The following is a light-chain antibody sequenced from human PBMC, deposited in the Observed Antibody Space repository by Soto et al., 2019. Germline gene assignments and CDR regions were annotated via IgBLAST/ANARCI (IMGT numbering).Light chain of an antibody. Sequence: QCLLTQPPSASGTRGQGVTISCSGSTSNIGSNYVYWYQQLPGTAPKLLIYRNNQRPSGVPDRFSGSKSGTSASLAISGLRSDDEADYFCATCDDSLNGFYVFGTGTKVTVL. CDR1: TSNIGSNY. CDR3: ATCDDSLNGFYV. V-gene: IGLV1-47*01. CDR2: RNN. J-gene: IGLJ1*01.